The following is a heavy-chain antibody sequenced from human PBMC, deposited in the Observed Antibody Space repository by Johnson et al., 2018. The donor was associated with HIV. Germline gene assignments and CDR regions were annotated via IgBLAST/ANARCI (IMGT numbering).Heavy chain of an antibody. CDR3: ARVKGAFDI. CDR1: GFTFSSYA. Sequence: QVQLVESGGGVVQPGRSLRLSCAASGFTFSSYAMHWVRQAPGKGLEWVAVISYDGSNKYYADSVKGRFTISRDNSKNTLYLQMKSLRAEDTAVYYCARVKGAFDIWGQGTMVTVSS. J-gene: IGHJ3*02. V-gene: IGHV3-30-3*01. CDR2: ISYDGSNK.